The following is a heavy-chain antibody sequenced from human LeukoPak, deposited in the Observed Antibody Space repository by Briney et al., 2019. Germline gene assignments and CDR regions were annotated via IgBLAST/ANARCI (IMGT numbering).Heavy chain of an antibody. Sequence: PGRSLRLSCAASGFTFSSYGMHWVRQAPGKGLEWVAVISYDGSNKYYADSVKGRFTISRDNSKNTLYLQMNSLRAEDTAVYYCAKDLAVGYGSGSYSSYYYGMDVWGQGTTVTVSS. CDR1: GFTFSSYG. CDR3: AKDLAVGYGSGSYSSYYYGMDV. J-gene: IGHJ6*02. V-gene: IGHV3-30*18. D-gene: IGHD3-10*01. CDR2: ISYDGSNK.